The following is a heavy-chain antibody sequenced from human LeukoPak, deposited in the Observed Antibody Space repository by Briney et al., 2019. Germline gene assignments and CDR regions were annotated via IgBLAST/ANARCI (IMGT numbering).Heavy chain of an antibody. D-gene: IGHD2-15*01. V-gene: IGHV3-21*01. J-gene: IGHJ3*02. CDR2: ISSSSSYI. CDR1: GFTFSSYS. CDR3: AREGYCSGGSCYDAFDI. Sequence: GGSLRLSCVASGFTFSSYSMNWVRQAPGKGLEWVSSISSSSSYIYYADSVKGRFTISRDNAKNSLYLQMNSLRAEDTAVYYSAREGYCSGGSCYDAFDIWGQGTMVTVSS.